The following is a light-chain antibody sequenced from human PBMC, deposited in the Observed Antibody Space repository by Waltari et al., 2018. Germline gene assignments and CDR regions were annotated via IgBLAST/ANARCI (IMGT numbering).Light chain of an antibody. Sequence: QSVLTQPPSTSGTPGQRVTISCSGSSSNIGPYYVYWYHQHPGTAPKLLIYRNNRRPSGVPNRFSGSKSGTSASLAISGLRSEDEADYYCATWDDSLTAWVFGGGTKLPVL. CDR3: ATWDDSLTAWV. J-gene: IGLJ3*02. CDR1: SSNIGPYY. CDR2: RNN. V-gene: IGLV1-47*01.